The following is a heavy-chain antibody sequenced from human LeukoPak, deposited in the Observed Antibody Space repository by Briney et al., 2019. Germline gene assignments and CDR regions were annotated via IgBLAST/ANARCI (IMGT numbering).Heavy chain of an antibody. V-gene: IGHV4-31*03. CDR2: IYYSDST. CDR1: GGSISSGGYY. J-gene: IGHJ4*02. Sequence: PSQTLSLTCTVSGGSISSGGYYWSWIRQHPGKGLEWIGYIYYSDSTYYNPSLKSRVTISVDTSKNQFSLKLSSVTAADTAVYYCARTTVVTGFDYWGRGTLVTVSS. D-gene: IGHD4-23*01. CDR3: ARTTVVTGFDY.